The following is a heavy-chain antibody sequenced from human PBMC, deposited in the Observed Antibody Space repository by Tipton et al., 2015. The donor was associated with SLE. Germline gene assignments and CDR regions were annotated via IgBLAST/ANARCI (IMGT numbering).Heavy chain of an antibody. V-gene: IGHV4-39*07. CDR3: ARDLGLYCSRTSCYGDNYFRY. CDR2: INYSGTT. CDR1: GGSISTSSYY. D-gene: IGHD2-2*01. Sequence: TLSLTCTVSGGSISTSSYYWAWIRQPPGKGLECIGNINYSGTTSYNPSLRSRVTMSVDTSQNQFSLTLSSVTAADTAIYYCARDLGLYCSRTSCYGDNYFRYWGQGSLVTVSS. J-gene: IGHJ4*02.